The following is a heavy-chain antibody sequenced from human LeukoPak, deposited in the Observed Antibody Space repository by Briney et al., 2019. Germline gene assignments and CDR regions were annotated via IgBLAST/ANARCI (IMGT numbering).Heavy chain of an antibody. J-gene: IGHJ4*02. CDR2: IYYSGST. CDR3: ARHLYSYGYYFDY. V-gene: IGHV4-59*08. Sequence: KSSETLSLTCAVYGGSFSSYYWSWIRQPPGKGLEWIGYIYYSGSTNYNPSLKSRVTISVDTSKNQFSLKLSSVTAADTAVYYCARHLYSYGYYFDYWGQGTLVTVSS. D-gene: IGHD5-18*01. CDR1: GGSFSSYY.